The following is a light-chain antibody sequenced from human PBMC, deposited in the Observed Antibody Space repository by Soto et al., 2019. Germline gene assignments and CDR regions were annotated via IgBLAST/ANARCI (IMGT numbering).Light chain of an antibody. Sequence: QSVLTQAPSASGTPGQRFTISCSGSSSNIGTNYVYWYQQLPGTAPKLLIYRNNQRPSVVPDRFSGSKSGTSASLAISGLRSEDEADYYCAACDDRLRGLYVFGIGTKVTVL. V-gene: IGLV1-47*01. CDR3: AACDDRLRGLYV. CDR1: SSNIGTNY. J-gene: IGLJ1*01. CDR2: RNN.